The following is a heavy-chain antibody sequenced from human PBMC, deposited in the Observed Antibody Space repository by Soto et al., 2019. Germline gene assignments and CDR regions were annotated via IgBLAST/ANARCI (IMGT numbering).Heavy chain of an antibody. J-gene: IGHJ4*02. CDR3: ARGKVITIFGVVIRGTYFDY. CDR2: INPNSGGT. CDR1: GYTFTGYY. Sequence: QVQLVQSGAEVKKPGASVKVSCKASGYTFTGYYMHWVRQAPGQGLEWLGWINPNSGGTNYAQKFQGWVTMTRDTSISTAYMELSRLRSDDTAVYYCARGKVITIFGVVIRGTYFDYWGQGTLVTVSS. D-gene: IGHD3-3*01. V-gene: IGHV1-2*04.